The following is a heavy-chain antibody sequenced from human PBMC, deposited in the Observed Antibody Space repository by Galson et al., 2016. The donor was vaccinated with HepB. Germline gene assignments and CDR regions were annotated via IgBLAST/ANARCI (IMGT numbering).Heavy chain of an antibody. D-gene: IGHD3-22*01. CDR1: GGSISSSNW. CDR3: AREGGPNGGYHLDY. Sequence: ETLSLTCAVSGGSISSSNWWSWARQPPGKGLEWIGEIYHTGKTNYNPSLKSRATISIDKSKNQFSLNLSSVTAADTAVYYCAREGGPNGGYHLDYWGQGTRVTVSS. J-gene: IGHJ4*02. CDR2: IYHTGKT. V-gene: IGHV4-4*02.